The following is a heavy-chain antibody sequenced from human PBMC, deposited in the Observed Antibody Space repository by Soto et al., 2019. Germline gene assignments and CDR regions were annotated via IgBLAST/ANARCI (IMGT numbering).Heavy chain of an antibody. CDR1: CYTFTSYG. CDR2: ISAYNGNT. D-gene: IGHD6-19*01. V-gene: IGHV1-18*01. J-gene: IGHJ4*02. Sequence: APVKVSSKASCYTFTSYGISWLRKAPGQGLEWMGWISAYNGNTNYAQKLQGRFTMTTDTSTSTAYMELRSLRSDDTAVYYCAKNPAIAVAGMEYDYWGQETLVTVSS. CDR3: AKNPAIAVAGMEYDY.